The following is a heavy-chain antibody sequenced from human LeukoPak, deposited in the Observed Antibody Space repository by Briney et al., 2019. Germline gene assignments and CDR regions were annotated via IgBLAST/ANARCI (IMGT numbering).Heavy chain of an antibody. CDR3: ARLGGSYGPYYFDY. Sequence: SGTLSLTCTVSGGSISSYYWSWIRQSAGKGLEWIGRIYTSGSTNYNPSLKSRVTMSVDTSKNQFSLKLSSVTAADTAVYYCARLGGSYGPYYFDYWGQGTLVTVSS. D-gene: IGHD3-16*01. CDR2: IYTSGST. J-gene: IGHJ4*02. V-gene: IGHV4-4*07. CDR1: GGSISSYY.